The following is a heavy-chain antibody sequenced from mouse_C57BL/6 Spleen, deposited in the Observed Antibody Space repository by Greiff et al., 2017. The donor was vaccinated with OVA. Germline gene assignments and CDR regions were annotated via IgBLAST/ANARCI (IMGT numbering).Heavy chain of an antibody. CDR1: GYTFTDYY. Sequence: VQLQQSGPELVKPGASVKISCKASGYTFTDYYMNWVKQSHGKSLEWIGDINPNNGGTSYNQKFKGKATLTVDKSSSTAYMELRSLTSEDSAVYYCARRYDYDGYYFDYWGKGTTLTVSS. CDR3: ARRYDYDGYYFDY. J-gene: IGHJ2*01. D-gene: IGHD2-4*01. V-gene: IGHV1-26*01. CDR2: INPNNGGT.